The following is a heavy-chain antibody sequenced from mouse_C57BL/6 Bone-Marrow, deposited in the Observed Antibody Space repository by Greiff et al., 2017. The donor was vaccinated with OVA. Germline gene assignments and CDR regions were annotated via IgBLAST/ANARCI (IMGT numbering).Heavy chain of an antibody. J-gene: IGHJ1*03. Sequence: QVQLQQPGAELVKPGASVKLSCKASGYTFTSYWMHWVKQRPGQGLEWIGMIHPNSGSTNYNEKFKRKATLTVDKSSSTAYMQLSSLTSEDSAVYYCARNYGISYWDFEVWGTGTTVTVAS. CDR3: ARNYGISYWDFEV. V-gene: IGHV1-64*01. CDR2: IHPNSGST. CDR1: GYTFTSYW. D-gene: IGHD1-1*01.